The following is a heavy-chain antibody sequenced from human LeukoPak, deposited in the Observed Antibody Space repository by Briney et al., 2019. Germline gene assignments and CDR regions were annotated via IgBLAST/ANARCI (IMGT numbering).Heavy chain of an antibody. V-gene: IGHV3-23*01. D-gene: IGHD6-6*01. CDR3: AKRVEYSSSSGGYFDY. CDR2: ISGSGGST. CDR1: GFTFSNYP. J-gene: IGHJ4*02. Sequence: GGSLRLSCKASGFTFSNYPMSWVRQAPGKGLEWISSISGSGGSTVYADSVKGRFTISRDNSKNTLYLQMNSLRAEDTAVYYCAKRVEYSSSSGGYFDYWGQGTLVTVSS.